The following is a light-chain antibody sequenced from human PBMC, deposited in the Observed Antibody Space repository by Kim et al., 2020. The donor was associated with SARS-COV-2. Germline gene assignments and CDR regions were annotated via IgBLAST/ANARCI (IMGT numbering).Light chain of an antibody. CDR1: QDISNH. V-gene: IGKV1-9*01. CDR3: HQLRAFPRT. J-gene: IGKJ1*01. Sequence: ASVGDRVTITCRASQDISNHLAWYQQKPDKAPELLIYGASTLQAGVPSRFSGSGSGTDFTLTVTGLQPEDFATYSCHQLRAFPRTFGRGTKVDIK. CDR2: GAS.